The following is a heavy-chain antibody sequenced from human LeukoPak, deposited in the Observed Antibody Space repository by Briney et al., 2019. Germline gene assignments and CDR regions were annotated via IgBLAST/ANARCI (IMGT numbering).Heavy chain of an antibody. CDR3: ARGNSGSYENWFDP. D-gene: IGHD1-26*01. CDR1: GGTFSSYA. CDR2: IIPIFGTA. Sequence: SVKVSCKASGGTFSSYAISWARQAPGQGLEWMGGIIPIFGTANYAQKFQGRVTMTRDTSTSTVYMELSSLRSEDTAVYYCARGNSGSYENWFDPWGQGTLVTVSS. J-gene: IGHJ5*02. V-gene: IGHV1-69*05.